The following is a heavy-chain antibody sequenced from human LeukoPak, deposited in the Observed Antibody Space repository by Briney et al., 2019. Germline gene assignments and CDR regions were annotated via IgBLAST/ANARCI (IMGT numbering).Heavy chain of an antibody. CDR2: IYHSGST. Sequence: SETLSLTCTVSGGSISSSSYYWGWIRQPPGKGLEWIGNIYHSGSTYYNPSLESRVTISVDTSKNQFSLKLSSVTAADTAVYYCARRFRGIYCSGGSCYGARVRDYYYYMDVWGKGTTVTISS. V-gene: IGHV4-39*01. D-gene: IGHD2-15*01. CDR3: ARRFRGIYCSGGSCYGARVRDYYYYMDV. CDR1: GGSISSSSYY. J-gene: IGHJ6*03.